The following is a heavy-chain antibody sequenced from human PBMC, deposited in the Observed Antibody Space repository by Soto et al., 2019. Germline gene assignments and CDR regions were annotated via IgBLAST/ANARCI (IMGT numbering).Heavy chain of an antibody. V-gene: IGHV4-59*01. J-gene: IGHJ5*02. Sequence: SETLSLTCTVSGGSISSYYWSWIRQPPGKGLEWIGYIYYSGSTNYNPSLKSRVTISVDTSKNQFSLKLSSVTAADTAVYYCASSTSSGWSINCFDPWGQGTLVTVSS. D-gene: IGHD6-19*01. CDR3: ASSTSSGWSINCFDP. CDR1: GGSISSYY. CDR2: IYYSGST.